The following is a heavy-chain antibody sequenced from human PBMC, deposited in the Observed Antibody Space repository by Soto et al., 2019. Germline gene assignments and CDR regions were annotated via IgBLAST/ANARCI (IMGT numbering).Heavy chain of an antibody. CDR2: IHHRGST. CDR3: AREYYFETLWWFDP. J-gene: IGHJ5*02. D-gene: IGHD3-22*01. CDR1: VVSISSESFY. V-gene: IGHV4-39*01. Sequence: SETLSLTCTFSVVSISSESFYCGWIRQPPGKGPEWIATIHHRGSTYYSPSLESRVTISVDTSKNQFSLKLSSVAAADTAVYYCAREYYFETLWWFDPLGQGTLVNVSS.